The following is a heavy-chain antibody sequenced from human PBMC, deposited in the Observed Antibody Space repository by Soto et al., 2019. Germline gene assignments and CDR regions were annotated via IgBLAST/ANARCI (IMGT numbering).Heavy chain of an antibody. CDR2: IVVGSGNT. V-gene: IGHV1-58*01. J-gene: IGHJ6*02. CDR1: GFTFTSSA. Sequence: QMSLVQSGPEVKKPGTSVKVSCKASGFTFTSSAVQWVRQARGQRLEWIGWIVVGSGNTNYAQKFQERVTITRDMSTSTAYMELSSLRSEDTAVYYCAAEKGGSYYEDYYYYYGMDVWGQGTTVTVSS. CDR3: AAEKGGSYYEDYYYYYGMDV. D-gene: IGHD1-26*01.